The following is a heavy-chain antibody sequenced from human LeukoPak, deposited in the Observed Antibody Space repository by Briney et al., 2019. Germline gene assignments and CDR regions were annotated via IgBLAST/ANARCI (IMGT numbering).Heavy chain of an antibody. Sequence: GGSLRLSCAASGFTFSSYGMHWVRQAPGKGLEWVAVIWYDGSNKYYADSVKGRFTISRDNSKNTLYLQMNSLRAEVTAVYYCARGHSLLDSSSSLQNFDYWGQGTLVTVSS. CDR3: ARGHSLLDSSSSLQNFDY. CDR2: IWYDGSNK. J-gene: IGHJ4*02. D-gene: IGHD6-13*01. CDR1: GFTFSSYG. V-gene: IGHV3-33*01.